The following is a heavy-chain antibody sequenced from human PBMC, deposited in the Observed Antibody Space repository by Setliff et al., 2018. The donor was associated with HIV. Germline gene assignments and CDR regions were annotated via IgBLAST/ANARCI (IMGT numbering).Heavy chain of an antibody. CDR2: ISAYNGNT. D-gene: IGHD6-13*01. Sequence: ASVKVSCKASGYTFTSYGISWVRQAPGQGLEWMGWISAYNGNTNYAQKLQGRVTMTTDTSTSTAYMGLRSLRSDDTAVYYCARDRSSWSGGPNDAFDIWGQGTMVTVSS. J-gene: IGHJ3*02. V-gene: IGHV1-18*01. CDR3: ARDRSSWSGGPNDAFDI. CDR1: GYTFTSYG.